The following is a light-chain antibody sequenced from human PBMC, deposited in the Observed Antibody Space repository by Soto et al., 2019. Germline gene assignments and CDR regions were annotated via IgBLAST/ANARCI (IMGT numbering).Light chain of an antibody. CDR3: QQYYSTPWT. J-gene: IGKJ1*01. V-gene: IGKV4-1*01. CDR1: QRVLYSSNNKNY. Sequence: DIVMTQSPDSLAVSLGERPTINCKSSQRVLYSSNNKNYLAWYQQKPGQPPKLPIYLASTRESEVPDGFSGSVSGTDFTLTISSQEAEDVAVYCCQQYYSTPWTFGQGTKVEIK. CDR2: LAS.